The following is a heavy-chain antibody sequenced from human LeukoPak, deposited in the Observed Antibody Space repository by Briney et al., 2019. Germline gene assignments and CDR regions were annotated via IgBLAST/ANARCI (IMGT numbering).Heavy chain of an antibody. CDR3: ASEKWETGLRVFDI. CDR2: IFGRGNT. Sequence: TLSLTCSVSHVSVNDDNYYWNWIRQSPGKELEWIGRIFGRGNTLYNPSLKSRVAISLDTSRNQVSLELTSVTVADTAVYYCASEKWETGLRVFDIWGQGTKVTVSS. D-gene: IGHD1-26*01. V-gene: IGHV4-61*02. CDR1: HVSVNDDNYY. J-gene: IGHJ3*02.